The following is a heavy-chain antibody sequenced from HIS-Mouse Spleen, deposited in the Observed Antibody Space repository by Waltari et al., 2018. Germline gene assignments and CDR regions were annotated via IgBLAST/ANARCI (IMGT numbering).Heavy chain of an antibody. J-gene: IGHJ2*01. V-gene: IGHV4-39*07. D-gene: IGHD6-13*01. Sequence: QLQLQESGPGLVKPSETLSLTFNVSGGSISSSSYYWGWTRPPPRKGLEWIGSIYYSGSTYYNPSLKSRVTISVDTSKNQFSLKLSSVTAADTAVYYCAREIPYSSSWYDWYFDLWGRGTLVTVSS. CDR1: GGSISSSSYY. CDR2: IYYSGST. CDR3: AREIPYSSSWYDWYFDL.